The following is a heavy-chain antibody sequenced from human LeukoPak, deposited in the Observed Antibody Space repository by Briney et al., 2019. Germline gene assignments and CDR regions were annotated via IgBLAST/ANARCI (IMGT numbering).Heavy chain of an antibody. V-gene: IGHV4-38-2*02. J-gene: IGHJ6*04. CDR3: ARDRIDSWITRSFYYYYGMDV. Sequence: PSETLSLTCAVSGYSISSGHYWGWIRQPPGKGLEWIGSIYHSGSTYYNPSLKSRVTISVDTSKNQFSLKLSSVTAADTAVYYCARDRIDSWITRSFYYYYGMDVWGKGTTVTVSS. CDR1: GYSISSGHY. D-gene: IGHD1-26*01. CDR2: IYHSGST.